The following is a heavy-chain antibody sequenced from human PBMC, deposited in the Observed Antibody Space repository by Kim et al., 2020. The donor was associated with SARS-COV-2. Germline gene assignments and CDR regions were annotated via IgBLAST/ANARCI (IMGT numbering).Heavy chain of an antibody. V-gene: IGHV3-33*01. J-gene: IGHJ5*02. CDR3: ARGREWELDP. Sequence: NKYYADSVKGRFTISRDNSKNTLYLQMNSLGAEDTAVYYCARGREWELDPWGQGTLVTVSS. D-gene: IGHD1-26*01. CDR2: NK.